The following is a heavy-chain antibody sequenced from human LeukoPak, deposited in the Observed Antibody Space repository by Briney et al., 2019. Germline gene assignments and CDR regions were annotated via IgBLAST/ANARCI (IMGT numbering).Heavy chain of an antibody. J-gene: IGHJ4*02. Sequence: SETLSLTWAVYGGSFSGYYWSWIRQPPGKGLEWIGEINHSGSTNYNPSLKSRVTISVDTSKNQFSLKLSPVTAADTAVYYCASGPYYYDSSGYYYFDYWGQGTLVTVSS. V-gene: IGHV4-34*01. D-gene: IGHD3-22*01. CDR2: INHSGST. CDR3: ASGPYYYDSSGYYYFDY. CDR1: GGSFSGYY.